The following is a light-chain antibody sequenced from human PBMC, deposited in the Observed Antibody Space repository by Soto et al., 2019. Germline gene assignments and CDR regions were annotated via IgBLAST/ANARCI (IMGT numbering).Light chain of an antibody. J-gene: IGKJ5*01. CDR3: HQYDNSPIT. CDR1: QSVSSSY. Sequence: IVLTQSPGTLSLSPWERATLSCRASQSVSSSYLAWYQQKPGQAPRLLIYGASSRATGIPDRFSGSGSGTDFTLTISRLEPEDFAVYYCHQYDNSPITFGQGTRLEIK. V-gene: IGKV3-20*01. CDR2: GAS.